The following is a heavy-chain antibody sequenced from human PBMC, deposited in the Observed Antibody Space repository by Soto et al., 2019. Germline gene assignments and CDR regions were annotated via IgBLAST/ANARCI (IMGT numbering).Heavy chain of an antibody. CDR1: GGSISSSSYY. Sequence: SETLSLTCTVSGGSISSSSYYWGWIRQPPGKGLEWIGSIYYSGSTYYNPSLKSRVTISVDTSKNQFSLKLSSVTAADTAVYYCARHVMYSSSWVIDYWGQGTLVTVSS. D-gene: IGHD6-13*01. CDR2: IYYSGST. CDR3: ARHVMYSSSWVIDY. J-gene: IGHJ4*02. V-gene: IGHV4-39*01.